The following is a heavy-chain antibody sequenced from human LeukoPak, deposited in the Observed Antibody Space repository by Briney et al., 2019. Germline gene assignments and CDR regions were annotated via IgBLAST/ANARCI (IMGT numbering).Heavy chain of an antibody. Sequence: SETLSLTCTVSGGSISSSSYYWGWIRQPPGKGLEWIGSIYYSGSTYYNPSLKSRVTISVDTSKNQFSLKLSSVTAADTAVYYCARGYCSGGSCYLDYWGQGTLVTVSS. J-gene: IGHJ4*02. V-gene: IGHV4-39*07. D-gene: IGHD2-15*01. CDR3: ARGYCSGGSCYLDY. CDR2: IYYSGST. CDR1: GGSISSSSYY.